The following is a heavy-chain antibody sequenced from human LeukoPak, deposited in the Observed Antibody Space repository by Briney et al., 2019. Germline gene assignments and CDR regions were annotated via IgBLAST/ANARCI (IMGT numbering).Heavy chain of an antibody. V-gene: IGHV4-4*02. CDR3: ARMRREQWVASLNYFDY. CDR2: VYFSGIT. J-gene: IGHJ4*02. D-gene: IGHD6-19*01. Sequence: PSGTLSLTCAVSGGSISSSNWWSWVRQPPGKGLEWIGSVYFSGITSYNPSLRSRATISLDTSKNQFSLNLTSVTASDTALYYCARMRREQWVASLNYFDYWGQGTQVTVSS. CDR1: GGSISSSNW.